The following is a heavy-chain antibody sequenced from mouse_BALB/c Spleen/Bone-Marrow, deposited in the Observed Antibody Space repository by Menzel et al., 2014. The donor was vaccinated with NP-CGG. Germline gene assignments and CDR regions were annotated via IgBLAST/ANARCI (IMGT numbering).Heavy chain of an antibody. D-gene: IGHD3-3*01. CDR2: INPNTDGT. V-gene: IGHV1-26*01. J-gene: IGHJ2*01. Sequence: VQLQQSGPELVKPGTSVKMSCKASGYTFXDYYMMWVRQSHGKSLEWIGHINPNTDGTFYNQKFKGKATLTVDKSSSTAYMQLNSLTSEDSAVYYCARSRYFDNWGQGTTLTVSS. CDR3: ARSRYFDN. CDR1: GYTFXDYY.